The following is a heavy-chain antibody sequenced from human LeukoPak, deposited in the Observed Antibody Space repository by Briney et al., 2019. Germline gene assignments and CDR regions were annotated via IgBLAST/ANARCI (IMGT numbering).Heavy chain of an antibody. CDR2: INPNSGGT. CDR1: GYTFTGYY. Sequence: ASVKVSCKASGYTFTGYYMHWVRQAPGQGLEWMGWINPNSGGTNYAQKFQGRVTMTRDTSISTAYMELSRLRSDDTAVYYCARLKLGATTRTGYFDYWGQGTLVTVSS. V-gene: IGHV1-2*02. CDR3: ARLKLGATTRTGYFDY. D-gene: IGHD1-26*01. J-gene: IGHJ4*02.